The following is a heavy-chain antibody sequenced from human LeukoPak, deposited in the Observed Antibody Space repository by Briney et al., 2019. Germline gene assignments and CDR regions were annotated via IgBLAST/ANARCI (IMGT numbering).Heavy chain of an antibody. V-gene: IGHV3-33*06. Sequence: GGSLRLSCAASGFTFSSYGMHWVRQAPGKGLEWVAVVWYDGSNKYYADSVKGRFTISRDNSKNTLYLQMNSLRAEDTAVYYCAKVGREMATYFFDYWGQGTLVTVSS. J-gene: IGHJ4*02. CDR3: AKVGREMATYFFDY. CDR1: GFTFSSYG. D-gene: IGHD5-24*01. CDR2: VWYDGSNK.